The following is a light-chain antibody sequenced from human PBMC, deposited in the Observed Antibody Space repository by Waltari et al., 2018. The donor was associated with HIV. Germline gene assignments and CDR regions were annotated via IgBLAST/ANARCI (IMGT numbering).Light chain of an antibody. J-gene: IGLJ2*01. V-gene: IGLV3-25*03. CDR2: KDT. Sequence: SHELPQPPSVAVSPGQTARITCSGDALTKQYTHWYHQKPGQAPVMVMYKDTERPSGIPERFSGSSSGTTVTLTISGVQAEDEADYYCHSADTTVLFGGGTKLTVL. CDR3: HSADTTVL. CDR1: ALTKQY.